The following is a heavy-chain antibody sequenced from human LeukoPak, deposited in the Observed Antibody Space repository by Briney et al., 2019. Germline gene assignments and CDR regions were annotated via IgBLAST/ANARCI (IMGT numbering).Heavy chain of an antibody. CDR2: ISWDGGST. J-gene: IGHJ6*03. D-gene: IGHD5/OR15-5a*01. CDR3: AKESTSSYYMDV. CDR1: GFTFDDYA. V-gene: IGHV3-43D*04. Sequence: GGSLRLYCAASGFTFDDYAMHWVRQAPGKGLEWVSLISWDGGSTYYADSVKGRFTISRDNSKNSLYLQMNSLRAEDTALYYCAKESTSSYYMDVWGKGTTVTVSS.